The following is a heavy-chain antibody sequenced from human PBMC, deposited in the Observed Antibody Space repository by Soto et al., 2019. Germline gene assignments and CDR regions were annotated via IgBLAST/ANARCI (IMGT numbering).Heavy chain of an antibody. CDR3: VRDSGAKLTSS. D-gene: IGHD2-2*01. J-gene: IGHJ4*02. V-gene: IGHV1-69*01. Sequence: QVQLVQSGAEVKKPGSSVKVSCKASGGTFSSYRINWVRQAPGQGLEWVGGIVPIYRTADYAQKFQGRVTITADEYARTYYMELRSLKSQDTAVYYCVRDSGAKLTSSWGQGTLVTVSS. CDR1: GGTFSSYR. CDR2: IVPIYRTA.